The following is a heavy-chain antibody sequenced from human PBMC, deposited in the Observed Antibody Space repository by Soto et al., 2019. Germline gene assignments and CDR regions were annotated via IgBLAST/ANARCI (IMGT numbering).Heavy chain of an antibody. D-gene: IGHD1-1*01. Sequence: QVQLQQWGAGLVKPSETLSLSCAVYGQSFSCHSWAWIRQPPGKGLEWIGEINESGSTYYNPSLKSRRTIPTDTSKNPFSLKLSSVSAADTAAYFCARGSGIVALPGELEDVKYDYWGQGTLVNVSS. CDR2: INESGST. V-gene: IGHV4-34*01. CDR3: ARGSGIVALPGELEDVKYDY. CDR1: GQSFSCHS. J-gene: IGHJ4*02.